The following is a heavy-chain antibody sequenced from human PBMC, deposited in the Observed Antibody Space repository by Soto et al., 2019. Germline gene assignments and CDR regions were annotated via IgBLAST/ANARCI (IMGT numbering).Heavy chain of an antibody. CDR1: GYSFTSYW. J-gene: IGHJ6*02. D-gene: IGHD3-10*01. V-gene: IGHV5-51*01. CDR2: IYPGDSDT. Sequence: PGESLTISCKGSGYSFTSYWIGWVRQMPGKGLEWMGIIYPGDSDTRYSPSFQGQVTISADKSISTAYLQWSSLKASDTAMYYCARPSTMVRDYYYYGMDVWGQGTTVTVSS. CDR3: ARPSTMVRDYYYYGMDV.